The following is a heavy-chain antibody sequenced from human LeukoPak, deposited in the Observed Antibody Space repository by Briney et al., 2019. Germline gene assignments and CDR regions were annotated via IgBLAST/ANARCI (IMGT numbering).Heavy chain of an antibody. D-gene: IGHD5-24*01. V-gene: IGHV3-23*01. CDR3: AKGDSPTYYYMDV. CDR1: GYTFSSYA. Sequence: PGGSLRLFCAASGYTFSSYAMSWVRRAPARGLEWVSAISYSGGRTYYADAVKGRFTISRDNSKNPLYLQMNSLRAEDTAVYYCAKGDSPTYYYMDVWGKGPTVSVSS. CDR2: ISYSGGRT. J-gene: IGHJ6*03.